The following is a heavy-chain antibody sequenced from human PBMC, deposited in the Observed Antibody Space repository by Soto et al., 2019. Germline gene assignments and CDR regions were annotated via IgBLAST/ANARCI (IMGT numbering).Heavy chain of an antibody. CDR1: GASVSSYY. D-gene: IGHD2-2*01. CDR3: AKRYCTTTSCVREVDY. J-gene: IGHJ4*02. CDR2: IYYSGST. V-gene: IGHV4-59*02. Sequence: PSETLSLTCTVSGASVSSYYWSWIRQPPVNGLEWIGYIYYSGSTNYNPSLKSRVTISVDTSKNQFSLKLNSMTAADTAVYYCAKRYCTTTSCVREVDYWGQGTLVTV.